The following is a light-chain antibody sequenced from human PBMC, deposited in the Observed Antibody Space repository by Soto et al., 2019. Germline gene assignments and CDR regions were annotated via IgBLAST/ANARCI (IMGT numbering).Light chain of an antibody. CDR3: HQHNCYPQ. CDR2: AAS. J-gene: IGKJ1*01. CDR1: QGISSY. V-gene: IGKV1-9*01. Sequence: IQLTQSPSSLSASVGDRVTITCRASQGISSYLAWYQQKPGKAPKLLIYAASTLQSGVPSRFSGSGSGTHFTLTISSLQPEEFATDYCHQHNCYPQVGQETTVDIK.